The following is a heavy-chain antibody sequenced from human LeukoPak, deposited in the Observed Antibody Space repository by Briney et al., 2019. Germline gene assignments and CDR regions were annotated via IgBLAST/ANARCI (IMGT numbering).Heavy chain of an antibody. CDR2: ISSSSSYI. D-gene: IGHD2-2*01. Sequence: GGSLRLSCAASGFTFSSYSMNWVRQAPGKGLEWVSSISSSSSYIYYADSVKGRFTISRDNAKNTLYLQMNSLRAEDTAVYYCAKIHREVVVVPAGIDYWGQGTLVTVSS. CDR3: AKIHREVVVVPAGIDY. J-gene: IGHJ4*02. CDR1: GFTFSSYS. V-gene: IGHV3-21*01.